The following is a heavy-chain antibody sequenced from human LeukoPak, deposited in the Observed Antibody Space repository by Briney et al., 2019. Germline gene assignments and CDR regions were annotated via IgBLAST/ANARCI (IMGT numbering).Heavy chain of an antibody. CDR2: INHSGST. Sequence: SYTPSLVCADYGGSFSREYWWRIGHAPSMRKEWIGEINHSGSTNYNPSLKSRVTISVDTSKNQFSLKLSSVTAADTAVYYCARRRLHARVAFDIWGQGTMVTGSS. J-gene: IGHJ3*02. CDR3: ARRRLHARVAFDI. CDR1: GGSFSREY. V-gene: IGHV4-34*01. D-gene: IGHD5-18*01.